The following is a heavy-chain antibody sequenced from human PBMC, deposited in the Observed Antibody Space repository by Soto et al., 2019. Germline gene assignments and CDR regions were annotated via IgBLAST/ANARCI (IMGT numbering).Heavy chain of an antibody. CDR1: GYTFTNSY. CDR2: LNPNGGST. CDR3: ARNLAAVDY. D-gene: IGHD6-13*01. V-gene: IGHV1-46*01. J-gene: IGHJ4*02. Sequence: QVQLVQSGAEVKKPGASVKVSCKASGYTFTNSYIHWVRQAPGQGLEWMALLNPNGGSTNYAQNFQGRVTVTRDTSTSTVYMELTSLTSEDPAVYYCARNLAAVDYWGQGPLVTVSS.